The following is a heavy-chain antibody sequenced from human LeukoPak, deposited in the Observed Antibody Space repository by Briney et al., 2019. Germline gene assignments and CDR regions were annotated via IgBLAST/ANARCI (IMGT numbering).Heavy chain of an antibody. D-gene: IGHD1-26*01. J-gene: IGHJ4*02. Sequence: SRTLSLTCAVSGGSISSSDWWSWVRQPPGKGLEWIGEIYHSGSTNYNPSLKRRVTMSVDKSKNQFSLKLSSVTAADTAVYYCARDRVGTTRRDYYFDYWGQGTLVTVSS. CDR2: IYHSGST. V-gene: IGHV4-4*02. CDR1: GGSISSSDW. CDR3: ARDRVGTTRRDYYFDY.